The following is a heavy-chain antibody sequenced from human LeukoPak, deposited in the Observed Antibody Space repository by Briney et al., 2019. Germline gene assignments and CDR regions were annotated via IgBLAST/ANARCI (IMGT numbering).Heavy chain of an antibody. CDR2: ISYDGSNK. D-gene: IGHD4-17*01. J-gene: IGHJ4*02. CDR1: GFIFSSYG. Sequence: GTSLRLSCAASGFIFSSYGMHWVRQAPGKGLEWVAVISYDGSNKYYADSVKGRFTISRDNSKNTLYLQMNSLRAEDTAVYYCAKEEVTTTSFDCWGQGTLVTVSS. V-gene: IGHV3-30*18. CDR3: AKEEVTTTSFDC.